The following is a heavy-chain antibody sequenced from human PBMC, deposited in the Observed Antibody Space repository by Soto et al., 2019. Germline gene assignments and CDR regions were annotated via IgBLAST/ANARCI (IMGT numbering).Heavy chain of an antibody. CDR1: GFTFSSYG. CDR3: AGNVAGMAPRGY. J-gene: IGHJ4*02. Sequence: QVQLVESGGGVVQPGRSLRLSCAASGFTFSSYGMHWVRQAPGNGLEWVAVISYDGSNKYYADSVKGRFTISRDNSKNTLYLQMTSLRAEDAAVYYCAGNVAGMAPRGYWCQGTLVTVSS. CDR2: ISYDGSNK. D-gene: IGHD6-19*01. V-gene: IGHV3-30*03.